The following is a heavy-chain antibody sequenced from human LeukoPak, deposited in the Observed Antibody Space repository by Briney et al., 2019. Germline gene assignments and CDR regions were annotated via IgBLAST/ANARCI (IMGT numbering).Heavy chain of an antibody. CDR3: AKDLKDCSSTSCLYYYYYMDV. D-gene: IGHD2-2*01. CDR1: GFTFSSYG. J-gene: IGHJ6*03. CDR2: IRYDGSNK. V-gene: IGHV3-30*02. Sequence: PGGSLRLSCAASGFTFSSYGMHWVRQAPGKGLEWVAFIRYDGSNKYYADSVKGRFTISRDNSKNTLYLQMNSLRAEDTAVYYCAKDLKDCSSTSCLYYYYYMDVWGKGTTVTVSS.